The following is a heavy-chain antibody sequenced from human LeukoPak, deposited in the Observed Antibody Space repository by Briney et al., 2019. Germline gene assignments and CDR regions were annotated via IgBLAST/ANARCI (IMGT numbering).Heavy chain of an antibody. J-gene: IGHJ6*02. V-gene: IGHV3-7*01. CDR2: IKQDGSEK. CDR3: ARAGEYQLLYYYYYGMDV. CDR1: GFTFSSYA. D-gene: IGHD2-2*02. Sequence: GGSLRLSCAASGFTFSSYAMSWVRQAPGKGLEWVANIKQDGSEKYYVDSVKGRFTISRDNAKNSLFLQMNSLRAEDTAVYYCARAGEYQLLYYYYYGMDVWGQGTTVTVSS.